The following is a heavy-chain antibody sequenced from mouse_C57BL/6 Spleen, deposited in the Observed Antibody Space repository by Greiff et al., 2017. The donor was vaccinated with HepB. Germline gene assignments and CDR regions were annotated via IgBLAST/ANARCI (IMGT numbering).Heavy chain of an antibody. CDR1: GYTFTDHT. J-gene: IGHJ4*01. CDR3: ERAGIYYYYGSRGAMDY. Sequence: VQLQQSDAELVKPGASVKISYKVSGYTFTDHTIHWMKQRPEQGLEWIGYIYPRDGSTKYNEKFKGKATLTADKSSSTAYIQLNSLTSEDSAVYFGERAGIYYYYGSRGAMDYWGQGTSVTVSS. CDR2: IYPRDGST. V-gene: IGHV1-78*01. D-gene: IGHD1-1*01.